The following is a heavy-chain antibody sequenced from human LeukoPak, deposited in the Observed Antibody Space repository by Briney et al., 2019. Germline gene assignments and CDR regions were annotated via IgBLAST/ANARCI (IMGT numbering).Heavy chain of an antibody. CDR1: GYPFPNYW. D-gene: IGHD1-1*01. CDR3: ARHGLPGCNDRYCYTSFYYYGMDV. J-gene: IGHJ6*02. V-gene: IGHV5-51*01. Sequence: GESLKISCKGSGYPFPNYWIGWVRQLPGQGLEWMGIIFPGDSNIVYSPSFQGQVTMSFDNSISTAYLQWSSLQASDTSMYYCARHGLPGCNDRYCYTSFYYYGMDVWGQGTTVSVS. CDR2: IFPGDSNI.